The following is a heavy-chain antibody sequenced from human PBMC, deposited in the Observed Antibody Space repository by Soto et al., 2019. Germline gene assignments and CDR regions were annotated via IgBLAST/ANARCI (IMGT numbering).Heavy chain of an antibody. CDR3: ARAEGILTCYYRYYYYGMDV. CDR2: INPSGGST. CDR1: GYTFTSYY. V-gene: IGHV1-46*01. J-gene: IGHJ6*02. Sequence: ASVKVSCKASGYTFTSYYMHWVRQAPGQGLEWMGIINPSGGSTSYAQKFQGRVTMTRDTSTSTVYMELSSLRSEDTAVYYCARAEGILTCYYRYYYYGMDVWGQGTTVTVSS. D-gene: IGHD3-9*01.